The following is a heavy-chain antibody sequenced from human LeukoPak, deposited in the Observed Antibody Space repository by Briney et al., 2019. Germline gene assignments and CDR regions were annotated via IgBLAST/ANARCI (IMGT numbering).Heavy chain of an antibody. D-gene: IGHD4-11*01. CDR1: GGSFSGYY. CDR3: ARRYSNYVHAFDI. V-gene: IGHV4-34*01. Sequence: SETLSLTCAVYGGSFSGYYWSWIRQPPGKGLEWIGEINHSGSTNYNPSLKSRVTISVDTSKNQFSLKLSSVTAADTAVYYCARRYSNYVHAFDIWGQGTMVTVSS. J-gene: IGHJ3*02. CDR2: INHSGST.